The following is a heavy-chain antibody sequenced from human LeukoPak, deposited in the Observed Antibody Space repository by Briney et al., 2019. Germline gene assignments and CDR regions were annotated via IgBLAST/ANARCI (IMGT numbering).Heavy chain of an antibody. J-gene: IGHJ4*02. CDR3: AKGRPTTVTTWIDY. D-gene: IGHD4-17*01. CDR1: GFTFSSYG. CDR2: ISYDGSNK. Sequence: GGSLRLSCAASGFTFSSYGMHWVRQAPDKGLEWVAVISYDGSNKYYADSVKGRFTISRDNSKNTLYLQMNSLRAEDTAVYYCAKGRPTTVTTWIDYWGQGTLVTVSS. V-gene: IGHV3-30*18.